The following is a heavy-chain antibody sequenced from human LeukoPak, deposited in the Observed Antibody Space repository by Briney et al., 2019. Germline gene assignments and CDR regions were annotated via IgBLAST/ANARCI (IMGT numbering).Heavy chain of an antibody. Sequence: SETLSLTCAVYGGSFSGYYWSWIRQPPGKGLEWIGEINHSGSTNYNPSLKSRVTISVDTTKNQFSLKLSSVTAADTAVCYCASGGDIVAARDFDYWGQGTLVTVSS. J-gene: IGHJ4*02. CDR2: INHSGST. D-gene: IGHD5-12*01. CDR3: ASGGDIVAARDFDY. CDR1: GGSFSGYY. V-gene: IGHV4-34*01.